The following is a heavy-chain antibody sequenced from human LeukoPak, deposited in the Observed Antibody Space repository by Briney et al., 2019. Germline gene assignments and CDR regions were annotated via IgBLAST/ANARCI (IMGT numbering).Heavy chain of an antibody. D-gene: IGHD2-2*01. J-gene: IGHJ4*02. Sequence: PGGSLRLPCAASGFTFSSYAMSWVRQAPGKGLEWVSAISGSGGSTYYADSVKGWFTISRDNSKNTLYLQMNSLRAEDTAVYYCAKDLMSTSCSNFDYWGQGTLVTVSS. CDR2: ISGSGGST. CDR3: AKDLMSTSCSNFDY. V-gene: IGHV3-23*01. CDR1: GFTFSSYA.